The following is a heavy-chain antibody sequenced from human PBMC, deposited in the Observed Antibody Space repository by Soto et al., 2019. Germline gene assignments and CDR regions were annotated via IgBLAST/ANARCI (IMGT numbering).Heavy chain of an antibody. Sequence: EVQLVESGGGLVQPGGSLRLSCAASGFTFSNYAMNWVRQAPGKGLEWVSYISHKSSAIYHADSVKGRFTISRDNAKNALYLQMNSLRAEHTAVYYCARDPYSSTKVTIIDYWGQGNLVTVSS. CDR1: GFTFSNYA. CDR2: ISHKSSAI. V-gene: IGHV3-48*01. CDR3: ARDPYSSTKVTIIDY. J-gene: IGHJ4*02. D-gene: IGHD4-17*01.